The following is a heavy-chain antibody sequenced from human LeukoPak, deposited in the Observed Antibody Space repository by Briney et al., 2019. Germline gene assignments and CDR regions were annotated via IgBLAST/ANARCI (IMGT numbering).Heavy chain of an antibody. V-gene: IGHV4-39*02. D-gene: IGHD3-10*01. Sequence: SETLSLTCTVSGGSISSSSYYWGWIRQPPGKGLEWIGSIYYSGSTYYNPSLKSRVTISVDTSKNQFSLKLSSVTAADTAVYYCARDVLLWFGEPDWGQGTLVTVSS. CDR1: GGSISSSSYY. CDR2: IYYSGST. J-gene: IGHJ4*02. CDR3: ARDVLLWFGEPD.